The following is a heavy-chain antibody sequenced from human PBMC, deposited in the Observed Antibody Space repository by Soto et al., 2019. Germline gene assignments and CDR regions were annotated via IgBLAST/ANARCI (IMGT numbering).Heavy chain of an antibody. CDR3: GKWRHQYYDAMDV. Sequence: GVSLRLSCAASGFTFSSYAMSWVRQAPRKGLEWVSAISGSCGGTYYADSVKCRFTISIDKSKNTLYLQMNSLRAEDTAVYYCGKWRHQYYDAMDVWGPGTTVTVSS. CDR2: ISGSCGGT. D-gene: IGHD6-25*01. J-gene: IGHJ6*01. CDR1: GFTFSSYA. V-gene: IGHV3-23*01.